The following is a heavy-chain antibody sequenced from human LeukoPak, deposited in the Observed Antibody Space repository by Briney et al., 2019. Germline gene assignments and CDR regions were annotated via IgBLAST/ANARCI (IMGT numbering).Heavy chain of an antibody. J-gene: IGHJ4*02. CDR1: GFTFSNYW. V-gene: IGHV3-23*01. CDR2: IGGSGTRT. CDR3: AKDIVGGGDDY. D-gene: IGHD2-21*02. Sequence: GGSLRLSCAASGFTFSNYWMSWVRQAPGKGLGWVSGIGGSGTRTYYADSVKGRFTISRDNAKNSIYLQMNSLRVEDTAVYYCAKDIVGGGDDYWGQGTLVIVSS.